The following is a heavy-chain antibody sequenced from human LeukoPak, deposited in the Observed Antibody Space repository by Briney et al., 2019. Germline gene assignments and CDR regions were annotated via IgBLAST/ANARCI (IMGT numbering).Heavy chain of an antibody. V-gene: IGHV3-11*04. CDR1: GFTFSAYY. CDR2: ISSSGSTI. CDR3: ARITKEGYCSSTSCYYYYGMDV. D-gene: IGHD2-2*01. J-gene: IGHJ6*02. Sequence: GGSLRLSCAASGFTFSAYYMSWVRQAPGKGLEWVSYISSSGSTIYYADSVKGRFTISRDNSKSTLYLQMNSLRAEDTAVYYCARITKEGYCSSTSCYYYYGMDVWGQGTTVTVSS.